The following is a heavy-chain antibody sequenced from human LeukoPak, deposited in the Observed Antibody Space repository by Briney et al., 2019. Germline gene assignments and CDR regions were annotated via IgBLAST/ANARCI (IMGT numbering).Heavy chain of an antibody. D-gene: IGHD4-11*01. CDR1: GYTLTDYD. V-gene: IGHV1-8*03. J-gene: IGHJ6*03. Sequence: ASVKVSCKASGYTLTDYDITWVRQATGQGLEWMAWMNPKSGNTGYTQNFQGRVTITSDTSINTAYMELGSLRSEDTAIYYCARIQYTSYLYMDVWGKGILATVSS. CDR2: MNPKSGNT. CDR3: ARIQYTSYLYMDV.